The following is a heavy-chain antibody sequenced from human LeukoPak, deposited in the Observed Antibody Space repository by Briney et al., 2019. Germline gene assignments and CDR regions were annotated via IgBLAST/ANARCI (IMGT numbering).Heavy chain of an antibody. V-gene: IGHV4-34*01. J-gene: IGHJ5*02. CDR3: AIRVEGSSSWFDP. CDR1: GGSFSGYY. Sequence: SETLSLTCAVYGGSFSGYYWSWIRQPPGKGLEWIGEINHSGSINYNPSLKSRVTISVDTSKNQFSLKLSSVTAADTAVYYCAIRVEGSSSWFDPWGQGTLVTVSS. CDR2: INHSGSI. D-gene: IGHD6-19*01.